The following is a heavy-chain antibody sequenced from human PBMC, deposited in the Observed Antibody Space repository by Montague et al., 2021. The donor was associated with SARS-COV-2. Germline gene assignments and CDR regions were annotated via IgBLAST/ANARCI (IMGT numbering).Heavy chain of an antibody. D-gene: IGHD3-3*01. CDR1: GGSISSSSYY. J-gene: IGHJ5*02. V-gene: IGHV4-39*01. CDR3: ARQKMGSVTIFGVVMHDRWSGP. Sequence: SETLSLTCTASGGSISSSSYYWGWIRQPPGKGLEWIGNIDYSGSTYYNPSLKSRVTISVDTSKNQFSLKLSSVTAADTAVYYCARQKMGSVTIFGVVMHDRWSGPWGQGTLVTVSS. CDR2: IDYSGST.